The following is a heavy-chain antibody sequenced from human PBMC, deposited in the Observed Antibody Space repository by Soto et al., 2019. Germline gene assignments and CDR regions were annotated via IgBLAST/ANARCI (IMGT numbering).Heavy chain of an antibody. J-gene: IGHJ6*02. CDR3: ARDRPVPYYDFWSGPSYYYYYGMDV. V-gene: IGHV1-46*01. CDR2: INPSGGST. Sequence: GASVKVSCKASGYTFTSYYMHWVRQAPGQGLEWMGIINPSGGSTSYAQKFQGRVTMTRDTSTSTVYMELSSLRSEDTAVYYCARDRPVPYYDFWSGPSYYYYYGMDVWGQGTTVTVSS. CDR1: GYTFTSYY. D-gene: IGHD3-3*01.